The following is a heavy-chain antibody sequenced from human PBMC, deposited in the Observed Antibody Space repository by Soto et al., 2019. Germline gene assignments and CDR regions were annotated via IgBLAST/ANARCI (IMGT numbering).Heavy chain of an antibody. V-gene: IGHV1-69*01. CDR3: ARDLEFRDGNISHLDY. CDR1: GGTFRNHV. Sequence: QVQLVQSGSEVKKPGSSVKVSCKASGGTFRNHVFNWVRQAPVQGLEWMGGIIPVFGTPNYAQKFQGRVTIAADASTNTVYLEVSSLRSQDTAVYYCARDLEFRDGNISHLDYWGQGTLVTVSS. J-gene: IGHJ4*02. CDR2: IIPVFGTP. D-gene: IGHD3-10*01.